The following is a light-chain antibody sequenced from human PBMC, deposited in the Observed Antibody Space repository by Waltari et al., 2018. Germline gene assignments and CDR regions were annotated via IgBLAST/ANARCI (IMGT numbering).Light chain of an antibody. J-gene: IGKJ2*01. CDR2: AAS. V-gene: IGKV1-39*01. Sequence: DIQMTQSPSSLSASVGDRVTITCRASQSISNSLNWYQQKPGKAPKLLIYAASRLQSGVPSRFSGSGSGTDFTLTISSLQPEDFASYYCQQSYSTPYTFGQGTKLEIK. CDR3: QQSYSTPYT. CDR1: QSISNS.